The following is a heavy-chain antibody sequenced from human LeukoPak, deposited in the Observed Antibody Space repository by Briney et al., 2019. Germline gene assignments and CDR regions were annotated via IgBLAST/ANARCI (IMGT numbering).Heavy chain of an antibody. CDR3: ARDLKGVVGATNVGDAFDI. CDR2: IYSGGST. CDR1: GFTVSSCY. V-gene: IGHV3-66*01. Sequence: GGSLRLSCAASGFTVSSCYMSWVRLAPGKGLEWVSDIYSGGSTFYADSVKGRFTISRDNSKNTLSLQMNSLRAEDTAVYYCARDLKGVVGATNVGDAFDIWGQGTMVTVSS. D-gene: IGHD1-26*01. J-gene: IGHJ3*02.